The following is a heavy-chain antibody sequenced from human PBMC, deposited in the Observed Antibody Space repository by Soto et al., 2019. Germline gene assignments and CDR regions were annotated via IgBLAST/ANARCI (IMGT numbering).Heavy chain of an antibody. CDR1: GFTFRSYV. J-gene: IGHJ4*01. CDR2: ISGRGDTT. D-gene: IGHD2-2*01. V-gene: IGHV3-23*01. Sequence: GGSLRLSCAASGFTFRSYVMSWVRQAPGKGLEWVSAISGRGDTTYYVDSVKGRFTISRDNSKNTLYLQMNSLRAEDTAVYYCATYQLLLIDYWGQGTLVTVSS. CDR3: ATYQLLLIDY.